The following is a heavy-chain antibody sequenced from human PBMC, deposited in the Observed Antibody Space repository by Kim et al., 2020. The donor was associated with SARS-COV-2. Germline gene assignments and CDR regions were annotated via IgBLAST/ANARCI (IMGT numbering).Heavy chain of an antibody. Sequence: GGSLRLSCAASGFTFSSYAMSWVRQAPGKGLEWVSVIYSGGSSTYYADSVKGRFTISRDNSKNTLYLQMNSLSAEDTAVYYCAITTVTPLAGYWVQGPLVTVSS. CDR3: AITTVTPLAGY. J-gene: IGHJ4*02. V-gene: IGHV3-23*03. CDR2: IYSGGSST. D-gene: IGHD4-17*01. CDR1: GFTFSSYA.